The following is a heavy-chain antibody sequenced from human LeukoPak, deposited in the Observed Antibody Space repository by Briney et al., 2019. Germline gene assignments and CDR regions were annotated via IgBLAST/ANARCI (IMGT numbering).Heavy chain of an antibody. D-gene: IGHD6-19*01. J-gene: IGHJ4*02. CDR3: ARDGSIAVARPPFDY. V-gene: IGHV4-39*07. Sequence: PSETLSLTCTVSGGSISSSSYFRGWIRQPPGKGLEWIGSIYYSGSTYYNPSLKSRVTISVDTSKNQFSLKLSSVTAADTAVYYCARDGSIAVARPPFDYWGQGTLVTVSS. CDR2: IYYSGST. CDR1: GGSISSSSYF.